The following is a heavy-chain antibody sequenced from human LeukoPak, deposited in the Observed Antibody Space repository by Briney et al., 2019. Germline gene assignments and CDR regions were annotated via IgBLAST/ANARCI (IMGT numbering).Heavy chain of an antibody. J-gene: IGHJ4*02. CDR2: INPGGGST. CDR1: GYAFTRYS. D-gene: IGHD6-13*01. Sequence: ASVKVSYEASGYAFTRYSMQWVRQAPGQGLEWMGVINPGGGSTNYAQKFQGKVTLTRDTPTSTVYMELSSLTSEDTAVYYCARERDSSSSSAYWGQGTLVTVSS. CDR3: ARERDSSSSSAY. V-gene: IGHV1-46*01.